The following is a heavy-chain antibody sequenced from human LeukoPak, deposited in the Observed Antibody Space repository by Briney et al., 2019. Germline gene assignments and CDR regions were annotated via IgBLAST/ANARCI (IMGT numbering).Heavy chain of an antibody. CDR2: ISYIGST. J-gene: IGHJ4*02. V-gene: IGHV4-59*08. CDR3: ASSYTSDWSYYFHY. Sequence: SETLSLTCTVSGDSIRNYYWNWIRQSPGKGLEWIGYISYIGSTNYNPSLDSRVTISLDTSKNQFSLKLRSVTAADTAVYYCASSYTSDWSYYFHYWGQGALVTVSS. CDR1: GDSIRNYY. D-gene: IGHD6-19*01.